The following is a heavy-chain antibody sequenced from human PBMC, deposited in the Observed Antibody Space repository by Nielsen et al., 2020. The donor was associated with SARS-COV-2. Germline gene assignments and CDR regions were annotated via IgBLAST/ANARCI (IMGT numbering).Heavy chain of an antibody. V-gene: IGHV3-30*03. CDR2: ISYDGSNQ. D-gene: IGHD1-26*01. Sequence: GESLKISCAASGFTFSSYGMHWVRQAPGKGLEWVAVISYDGSNQYYADSVKGRFTISRDNSKNTLYLQMNSLRAEDTAVYYCVREWGYWGLGTLVTVSS. J-gene: IGHJ4*02. CDR1: GFTFSSYG. CDR3: VREWGY.